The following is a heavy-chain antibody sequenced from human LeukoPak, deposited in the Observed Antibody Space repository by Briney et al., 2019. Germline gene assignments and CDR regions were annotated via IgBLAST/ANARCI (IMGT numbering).Heavy chain of an antibody. CDR3: ARGAYYSGSGSYYPLDY. V-gene: IGHV4-4*07. Sequence: SETLSLTCSVSGDSFSSYSWNWIRQPAGKRLEWIGRMYTSGSTNYNPSLKSRVTMSVDTSKNQFSLKLSSVTAADTAVYYCARGAYYSGSGSYYPLDYWGQGTLVTVSS. J-gene: IGHJ4*02. CDR1: GDSFSSYS. CDR2: MYTSGST. D-gene: IGHD3-10*01.